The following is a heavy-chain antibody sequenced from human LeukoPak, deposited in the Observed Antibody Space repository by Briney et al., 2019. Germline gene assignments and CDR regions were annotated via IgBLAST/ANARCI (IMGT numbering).Heavy chain of an antibody. CDR2: INPNSGGT. D-gene: IGHD4-17*01. CDR1: GYTFTGYY. V-gene: IGHV1-2*04. J-gene: IGHJ6*04. CDR3: ARGSAVSTDVYYYYYGMDV. Sequence: ASVKVSCKASGYTFTGYYMHWVRQAPGQGREWMGWINPNSGGTNYAQKFQGWVTMTRDTSISTAYMELSRLRSDDTAVYYCARGSAVSTDVYYYYYGMDVWGKGTTVTVSS.